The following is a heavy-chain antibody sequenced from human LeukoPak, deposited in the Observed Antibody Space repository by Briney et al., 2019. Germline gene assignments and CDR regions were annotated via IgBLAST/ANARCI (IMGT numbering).Heavy chain of an antibody. V-gene: IGHV3-9*01. CDR2: ISWNSDSI. J-gene: IGHJ4*02. CDR1: GFTFDDYA. D-gene: IGHD2-2*01. Sequence: GGSLRLSCAASGFTFDDYAMHWVRQAPGKGLEWVSGISWNSDSIGYADSVKGRFTISRDNAKNSLYLQMNSLRAEDTALYYCAKAKGGSTSSYFDYWGQGTLVTVSS. CDR3: AKAKGGSTSSYFDY.